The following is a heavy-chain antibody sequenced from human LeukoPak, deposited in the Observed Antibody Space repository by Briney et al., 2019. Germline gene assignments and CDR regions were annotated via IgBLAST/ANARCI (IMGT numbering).Heavy chain of an antibody. CDR3: AKSDGSDLIAAPNY. V-gene: IGHV3-23*01. CDR1: GFTFSSYA. J-gene: IGHJ4*02. CDR2: ISGSGGST. Sequence: GGSLRLSCAASGFTFSSYAMSWVRQAPGKGLEWVSAISGSGGSTYYADSVKGRFTISRDNSKNPLYLQMNSLTAEDTAVYHCAKSDGSDLIAAPNYWGQGTLVTVSS. D-gene: IGHD6-13*01.